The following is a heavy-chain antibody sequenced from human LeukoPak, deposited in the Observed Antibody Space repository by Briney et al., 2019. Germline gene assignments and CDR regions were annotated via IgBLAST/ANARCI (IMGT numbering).Heavy chain of an antibody. Sequence: PSETLSLTCAVSGFFISSGYYWGWIRQPPGKGLEWIAIIYRNGNTFYNPSLQSRVTISVDTSRNQISLQLGSATAADTAVYYCARAYSRTPVDYYFDSWGQGTVVTVSS. CDR1: GFFISSGYY. V-gene: IGHV4-38-2*01. CDR2: IYRNGNT. D-gene: IGHD4-11*01. J-gene: IGHJ4*02. CDR3: ARAYSRTPVDYYFDS.